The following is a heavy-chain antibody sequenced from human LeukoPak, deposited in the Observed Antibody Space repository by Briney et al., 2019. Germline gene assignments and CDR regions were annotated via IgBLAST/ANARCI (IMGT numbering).Heavy chain of an antibody. V-gene: IGHV3-48*01. CDR2: ISSSSSTI. J-gene: IGHJ5*02. CDR1: GVTFSSYS. CDR3: ARVGGENWFDP. D-gene: IGHD3-16*01. Sequence: PGGSLRLSCAASGVTFSSYSMNWVRQAPGKGREWVSYISSSSSTIYYADSVKVRFTISRDNAKNSLYLQMSSLRAEDTAVYYCARVGGENWFDPWGQGTLVTVSS.